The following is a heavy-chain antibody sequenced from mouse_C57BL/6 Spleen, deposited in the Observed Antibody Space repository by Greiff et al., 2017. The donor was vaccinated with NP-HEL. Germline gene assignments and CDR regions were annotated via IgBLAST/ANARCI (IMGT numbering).Heavy chain of an antibody. Sequence: QVHVKQSGAELARPGASVKMSCKASGYTFTSYTMHWVKQRPGQGLEWIGYINPSSGYTKYNQKFKDKATLTADKSSSTAYMQLSSLTSEDSAVYYCARSWDAFDYWGQGTTLTVSS. CDR2: INPSSGYT. CDR1: GYTFTSYT. CDR3: ARSWDAFDY. D-gene: IGHD4-1*01. V-gene: IGHV1-4*01. J-gene: IGHJ2*01.